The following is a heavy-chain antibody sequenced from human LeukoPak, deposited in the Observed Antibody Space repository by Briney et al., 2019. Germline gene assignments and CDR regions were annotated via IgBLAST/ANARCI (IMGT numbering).Heavy chain of an antibody. CDR1: GFTFSSYG. CDR3: ARSYRDYYDSSGYYYMGYFDY. CDR2: IWYDGSNK. J-gene: IGHJ4*02. D-gene: IGHD3-22*01. V-gene: IGHV3-33*01. Sequence: PGRSLRLSCAASGFTFSSYGMHWVRQAPGKGLEWVAVIWYDGSNKYYADSVKGRFTISRDNSKNTLYLQMNSLGAEDTAVYYCARSYRDYYDSSGYYYMGYFDYWGQGTLVTVSS.